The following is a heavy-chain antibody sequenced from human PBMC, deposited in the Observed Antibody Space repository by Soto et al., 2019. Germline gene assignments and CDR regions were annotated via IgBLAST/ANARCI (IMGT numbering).Heavy chain of an antibody. CDR3: ATAPLLRGVTNWFDP. D-gene: IGHD3-10*01. CDR1: GYSISSGYY. V-gene: IGHV4-38-2*01. Sequence: KTSETLSLTCAVSGYSISSGYYWGWIRQPPGKGLEWIGSIYHSGSTYYNPSLKSRVTISVDTSKNQFSLKLSSVTAADTAVYYCATAPLLRGVTNWFDPWGQGTLVTVSS. J-gene: IGHJ5*02. CDR2: IYHSGST.